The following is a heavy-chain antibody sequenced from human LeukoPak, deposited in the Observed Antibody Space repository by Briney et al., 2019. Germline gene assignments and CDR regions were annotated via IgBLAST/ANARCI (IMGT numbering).Heavy chain of an antibody. CDR2: INHSGGT. Sequence: SETLSLTCAVYGGSFSGYYWSWIRQPPGKGLEWIGEINHSGGTNYNPSLKSRVTISVDTSKNQFSLKLSSVTAADTAVYYCARVYDYVWGSYRPFDYWGQGTLVTVSS. CDR3: ARVYDYVWGSYRPFDY. J-gene: IGHJ4*02. V-gene: IGHV4-34*01. D-gene: IGHD3-16*02. CDR1: GGSFSGYY.